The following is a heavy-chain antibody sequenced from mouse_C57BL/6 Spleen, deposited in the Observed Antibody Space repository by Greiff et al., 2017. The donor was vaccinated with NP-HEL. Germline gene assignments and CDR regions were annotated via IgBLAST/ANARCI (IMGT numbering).Heavy chain of an antibody. D-gene: IGHD2-3*01. CDR1: GYTFTDYN. CDR2: INPNNGGT. J-gene: IGHJ4*01. Sequence: EVQLQQSGPELVKPGASVKIPCKASGYTFTDYNMDWVKQSHGKSLEWIGDINPNNGGTSYNQKFKGKATLTVDKSSSTAYMELRSLTSEDTAVYYCARSEGYGYAMDYWGQGTSVTVSS. V-gene: IGHV1-18*01. CDR3: ARSEGYGYAMDY.